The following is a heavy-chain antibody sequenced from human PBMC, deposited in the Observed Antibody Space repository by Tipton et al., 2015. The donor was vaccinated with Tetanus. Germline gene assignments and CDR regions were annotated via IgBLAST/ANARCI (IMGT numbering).Heavy chain of an antibody. CDR3: ARHVGGYGSPPHDL. CDR1: GGSISTKTYY. CDR2: ISHSATT. V-gene: IGHV4-39*01. D-gene: IGHD3-10*01. J-gene: IGHJ5*02. Sequence: GLVKPSETLSLTCFVSGGSISTKTYYWGWIRQTPGKGLEWIASISHSATTFYNPSLKSRVPMSVDPSRNQFSVRLSSVTAADTGVYYCARHVGGYGSPPHDLWGQGTLVTVSS.